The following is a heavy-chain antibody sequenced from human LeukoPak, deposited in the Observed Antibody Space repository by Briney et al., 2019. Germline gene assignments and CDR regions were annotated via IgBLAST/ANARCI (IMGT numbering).Heavy chain of an antibody. J-gene: IGHJ4*02. Sequence: GGSLRLSCAASGFSFSKYWMSWVRQAPGKGLEWVTNIKQGGSEKYYVDAVKGRFTISRDDAKNSVYLQMNSLRGEDTAVYYCERDGIDYWGQGTLVTVSS. V-gene: IGHV3-7*04. CDR1: GFSFSKYW. CDR2: IKQGGSEK. CDR3: ERDGIDY. D-gene: IGHD2-15*01.